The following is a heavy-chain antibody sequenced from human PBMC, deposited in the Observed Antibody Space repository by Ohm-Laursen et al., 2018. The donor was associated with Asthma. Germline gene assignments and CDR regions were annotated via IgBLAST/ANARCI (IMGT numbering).Heavy chain of an antibody. CDR1: GFTFSSYG. D-gene: IGHD2-2*01. CDR2: ISYDGSNK. V-gene: IGHV3-30*03. Sequence: RSLRLSCAASGFTFSSYGMHWVRQAPGKGLEWVAVISYDGSNKYYADSVKGRFTISRDNSKNTLYLQMNSLRAEDTAVYYCARDKSCSSTSCYRYGMDVRAKGPRSPSP. J-gene: IGHJ6*02. CDR3: ARDKSCSSTSCYRYGMDV.